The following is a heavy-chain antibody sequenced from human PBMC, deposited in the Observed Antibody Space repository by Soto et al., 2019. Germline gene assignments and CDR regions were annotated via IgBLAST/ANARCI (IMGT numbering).Heavy chain of an antibody. J-gene: IGHJ4*02. CDR3: ARGGDRIAAATVY. Sequence: SVKVSCKASGGTFSSYAISWVRQAPGQGREWMGGIIPIFGTANYAQKFQGRVTITADESTSTAYMELSSLRSEDTAVYYCARGGDRIAAATVYWCQGXLVTVSS. CDR2: IIPIFGTA. V-gene: IGHV1-69*13. CDR1: GGTFSSYA. D-gene: IGHD6-13*01.